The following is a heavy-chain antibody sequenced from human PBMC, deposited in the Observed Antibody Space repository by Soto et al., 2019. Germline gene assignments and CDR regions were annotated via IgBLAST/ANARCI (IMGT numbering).Heavy chain of an antibody. J-gene: IGHJ4*02. D-gene: IGHD1-26*01. CDR1: KITVSRNH. Sequence: EVQLVETGGGLIQPGGSLKLSCAASKITVSRNHMTWVRQAPGTGLEWVSVIYSGGGTYYTESVKGRFTVSKYNSKNTVYLQMDSLRADDTAIYYCARLLGPVGARQGIDYWGKVTLVTVSS. V-gene: IGHV3-53*02. CDR2: IYSGGGT. CDR3: ARLLGPVGARQGIDY.